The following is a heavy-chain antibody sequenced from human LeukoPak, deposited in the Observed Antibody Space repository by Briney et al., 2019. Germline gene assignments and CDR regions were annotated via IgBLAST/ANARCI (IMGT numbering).Heavy chain of an antibody. CDR3: AKGLGYSYGAPFDY. J-gene: IGHJ4*02. CDR2: IRYDGSNK. V-gene: IGHV3-30*02. Sequence: GGSLRLSCAVSGFTFSSYGMHWVRQAPGKGLEWVAFIRYDGSNKYYADSVKGRFTISRDNSKNSLYLQMDSLRAEDTAVYYCAKGLGYSYGAPFDYWGQGTLVTVSS. CDR1: GFTFSSYG. D-gene: IGHD5-18*01.